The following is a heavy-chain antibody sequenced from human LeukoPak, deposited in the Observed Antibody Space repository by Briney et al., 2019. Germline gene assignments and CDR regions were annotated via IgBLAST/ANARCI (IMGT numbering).Heavy chain of an antibody. V-gene: IGHV4-59*12. J-gene: IGHJ4*02. CDR3: ARGGKWLRGYYFDY. D-gene: IGHD5-12*01. CDR1: GDSISNYY. Sequence: SETLSLTCTVSGDSISNYYWSWFRQPPGKGLEWIGYIYYSGSTNYNPSLKSRVTISVDTSKNQFSLKLSSVTAADTAVYYCARGGKWLRGYYFDYWGQGTLVTVSS. CDR2: IYYSGST.